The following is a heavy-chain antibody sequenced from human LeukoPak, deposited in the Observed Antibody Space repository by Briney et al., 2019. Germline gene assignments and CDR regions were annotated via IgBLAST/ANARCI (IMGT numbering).Heavy chain of an antibody. CDR3: AKELYGITGTTSSGY. CDR2: IRYDGSNK. J-gene: IGHJ4*02. CDR1: GFTFSSYG. V-gene: IGHV3-30*02. D-gene: IGHD1-20*01. Sequence: GRSLRLSCAASGFTFSSYGMHWVRQAPGKGLEWVAFIRYDGSNKYYADSVKGRFTISRDNSKNTLYLQMNSLRAEDTAVYYCAKELYGITGTTSSGYWGQGTLVTVSS.